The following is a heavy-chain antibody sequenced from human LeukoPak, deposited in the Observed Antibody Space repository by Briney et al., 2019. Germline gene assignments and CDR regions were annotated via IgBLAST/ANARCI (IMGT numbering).Heavy chain of an antibody. V-gene: IGHV3-30-3*01. CDR1: GFTFSSYA. D-gene: IGHD3-22*01. Sequence: PGGSLRLSCTASGFTFSSYAMHWVRQAPGKGLQWLALTSDDGSTKYYADSVKGRFTISRDNSKNTLYVQVNSLGTEDTAAYYCAKGSYYDSSGSFYFDYWGQGTLVTVSS. CDR2: TSDDGSTK. CDR3: AKGSYYDSSGSFYFDY. J-gene: IGHJ4*02.